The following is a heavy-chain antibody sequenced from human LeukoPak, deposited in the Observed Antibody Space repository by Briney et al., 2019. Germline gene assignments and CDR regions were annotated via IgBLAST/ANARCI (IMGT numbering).Heavy chain of an antibody. Sequence: ASVKVSCKASGYTFTSYGISWVRQAPGQGLAWMGWISAYNGNTNYAQKLQGRVTMTTDTSTSTAYMELRSLRSDDTAVYYCAREGYDILTGYNNWFDPWGQGTLVTVSS. D-gene: IGHD3-9*01. CDR1: GYTFTSYG. J-gene: IGHJ5*02. V-gene: IGHV1-18*01. CDR2: ISAYNGNT. CDR3: AREGYDILTGYNNWFDP.